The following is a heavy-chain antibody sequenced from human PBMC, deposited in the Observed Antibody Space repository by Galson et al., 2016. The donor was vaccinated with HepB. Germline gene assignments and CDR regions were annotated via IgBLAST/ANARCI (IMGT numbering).Heavy chain of an antibody. D-gene: IGHD2-21*01. V-gene: IGHV1-24*01. CDR1: GYGLTVLA. J-gene: IGHJ4*02. CDR3: STEDSDY. CDR2: FDTEDGER. Sequence: SVKVSCKVSGYGLTVLAMHGVRQAPGKGREWMGHFDTEDGERFYAQKFQGRVTMTADTSADTAYMELSSLRSEDTAIYYCSTEDSDYWGQGTLVSVSS.